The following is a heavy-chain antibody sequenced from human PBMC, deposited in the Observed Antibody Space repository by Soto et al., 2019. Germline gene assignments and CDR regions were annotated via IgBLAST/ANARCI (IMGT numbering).Heavy chain of an antibody. Sequence: EVQLVESGGGLVQPAGSLRLSCAASGFTVSSNYMSWVRQAPGKGLEWVSVIYAGGSTYYADSVKGRFTISRDNSKNTLYLQMNSLRAEDTAVYYCARDMVRGLYPEYFQHWGQGTLVTVSS. CDR1: GFTVSSNY. CDR3: ARDMVRGLYPEYFQH. V-gene: IGHV3-66*01. D-gene: IGHD3-10*01. CDR2: IYAGGST. J-gene: IGHJ1*01.